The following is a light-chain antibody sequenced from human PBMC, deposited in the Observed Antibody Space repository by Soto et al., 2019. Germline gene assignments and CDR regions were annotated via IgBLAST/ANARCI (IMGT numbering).Light chain of an antibody. Sequence: EIVLTQSLATLSLTPGERATLSCRASQSVSSYLAWYQQKPGQAPRLLIYGASSRATGIPDRFSGSGSGTDFTLIISRLEPEDFAVYYCQQRSNWPPKFGQGTKVDIK. CDR1: QSVSSY. J-gene: IGKJ1*01. V-gene: IGKV3-11*01. CDR3: QQRSNWPPK. CDR2: GAS.